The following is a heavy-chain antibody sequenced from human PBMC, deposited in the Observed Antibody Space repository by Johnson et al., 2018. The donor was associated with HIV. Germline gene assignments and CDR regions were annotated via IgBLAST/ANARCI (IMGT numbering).Heavy chain of an antibody. D-gene: IGHD1-26*01. CDR1: GFTFSSYG. V-gene: IGHV3-30*02. Sequence: QVQLVESGGGVVQPGGSLRLSCAASGFTFSSYGMHWVRQAPGKGLEWVAFTRYDGSNKYYADSVKGRFTISRDNSKNTLYLQMNSLRAEDTAVYYCAKGRLVGATTYDAFDIWGQGTMVTVSS. CDR2: TRYDGSNK. J-gene: IGHJ3*02. CDR3: AKGRLVGATTYDAFDI.